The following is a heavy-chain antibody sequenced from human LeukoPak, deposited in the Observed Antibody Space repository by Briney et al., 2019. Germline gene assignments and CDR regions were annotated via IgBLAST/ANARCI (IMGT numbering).Heavy chain of an antibody. V-gene: IGHV3-23*01. D-gene: IGHD2-8*01. Sequence: GGSLRLSCAASGFSFSSHAMSWVRQAPGEGLQWVSTISSGGGTTYYGDSVKGRFTISRDNSKNTLYLQMNSLRVDDTAIYYCANRGTKWLPPPTDAFDVWGQGTMVTVSS. CDR1: GFSFSSHA. CDR3: ANRGTKWLPPPTDAFDV. J-gene: IGHJ3*01. CDR2: ISSGGGTT.